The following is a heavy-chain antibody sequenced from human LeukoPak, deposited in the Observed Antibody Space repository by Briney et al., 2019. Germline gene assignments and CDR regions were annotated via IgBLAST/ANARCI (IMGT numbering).Heavy chain of an antibody. V-gene: IGHV3-23*01. CDR3: AKDSRNYYGSGSYSDY. J-gene: IGHJ4*02. CDR1: GFTFSSYA. D-gene: IGHD3-10*01. Sequence: GGSLRLSCAASGFTFSSYAMSWVRQAPGKGLEWVSVINDSGSSTYDADSVEGRFTISRDNSKDTLYLQMNSLRAEDTATYYCAKDSRNYYGSGSYSDYWGQGTLVTVSS. CDR2: INDSGSST.